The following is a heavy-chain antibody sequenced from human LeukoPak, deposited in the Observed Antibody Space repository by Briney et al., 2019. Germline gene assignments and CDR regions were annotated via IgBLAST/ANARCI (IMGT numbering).Heavy chain of an antibody. CDR2: IYYSGST. V-gene: IGHV4-59*12. Sequence: SETLSLTCTVSGGSISSNYWSWIRQPPGKGLEWIGYIYYSGSTYYNPSLKSRVTISVDRSKNQFSLKLSSVTAADTAVYYWARDLGDTVLWGQGTLGTVSS. CDR1: GGSISSNY. D-gene: IGHD2-15*01. J-gene: IGHJ4*02. CDR3: ARDLGDTVL.